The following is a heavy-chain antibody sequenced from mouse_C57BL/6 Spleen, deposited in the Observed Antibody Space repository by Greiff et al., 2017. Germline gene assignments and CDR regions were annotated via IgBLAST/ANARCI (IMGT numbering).Heavy chain of an antibody. CDR1: GYTFTSYW. V-gene: IGHV1-55*01. D-gene: IGHD1-1*01. CDR2: IYPGSGST. CDR3: ARERTDYYGSSYLDY. J-gene: IGHJ2*01. Sequence: GAELVKPGASVKMSCKASGYTFTSYWITWVKQRPGQGLEWIGDIYPGSGSTNYNEKFKSKATLTVDTSSSTAYMQLSSLTSEDSAVYYCARERTDYYGSSYLDYWGQGTTLTVSS.